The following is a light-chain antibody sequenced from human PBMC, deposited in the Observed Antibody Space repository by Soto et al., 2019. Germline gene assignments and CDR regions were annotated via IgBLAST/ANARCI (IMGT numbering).Light chain of an antibody. CDR2: AAS. V-gene: IGKV1-27*01. CDR3: QKYNSAPQT. J-gene: IGKJ1*01. CDR1: QGIIDY. Sequence: DIQMTQSPSSLSASVGDRVTITCRASQGIIDYLAWYQQKPAKVPKLLIYAASTLQSGVPSRFSGSGSGTDFTLTISSLQPEDVATYYCQKYNSAPQTFGQGTRVEIK.